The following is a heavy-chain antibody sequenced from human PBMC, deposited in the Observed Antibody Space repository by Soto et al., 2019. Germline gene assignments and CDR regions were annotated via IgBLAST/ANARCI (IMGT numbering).Heavy chain of an antibody. V-gene: IGHV1-18*04. CDR3: AREGHCSSTSCIYYYYGMDV. J-gene: IGHJ6*02. CDR2: ISAYNGNT. D-gene: IGHD2-2*01. CDR1: GYTFTSYG. Sequence: QVQLVQSGAEVKKPGASVKVSCKASGYTFTSYGISWVRQAPGQGLEWMGWISAYNGNTNYAQKLQGRVTRTTDTSTSTAYMELRSRRSDDTAVYYCAREGHCSSTSCIYYYYGMDVWGQGTTVTVSS.